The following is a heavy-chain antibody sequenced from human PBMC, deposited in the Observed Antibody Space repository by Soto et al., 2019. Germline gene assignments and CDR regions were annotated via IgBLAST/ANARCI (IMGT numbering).Heavy chain of an antibody. V-gene: IGHV3-23*03. CDR2: IVGDASSI. D-gene: IGHD2-15*01. Sequence: GGSLRLSCAAYGFTFRTYAMNWVRQAPGKGLEWVAVIVGDASSIDYADSVKGRFTISRDNSKNIMYLQMTSMKVEDTATYFCAKDLRPDGRYDLDYWGQGTQVTVSS. CDR1: GFTFRTYA. J-gene: IGHJ4*02. CDR3: AKDLRPDGRYDLDY.